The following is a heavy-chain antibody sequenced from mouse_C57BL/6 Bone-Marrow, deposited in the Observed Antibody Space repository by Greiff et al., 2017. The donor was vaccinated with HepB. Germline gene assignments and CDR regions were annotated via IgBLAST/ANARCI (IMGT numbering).Heavy chain of an antibody. CDR1: GYTFTSYG. Sequence: QVQLKQSGAELARPGASVKLSCKASGYTFTSYGISWVKQRTGQGLEWIGEIYPRSGNTYYNETFKGTTTLTANKSSSTAYMELRSLTSEDSAVYFCARRDGNYWYFDVWGTGTPVTVSS. V-gene: IGHV1-81*01. D-gene: IGHD2-1*01. CDR2: IYPRSGNT. J-gene: IGHJ1*03. CDR3: ARRDGNYWYFDV.